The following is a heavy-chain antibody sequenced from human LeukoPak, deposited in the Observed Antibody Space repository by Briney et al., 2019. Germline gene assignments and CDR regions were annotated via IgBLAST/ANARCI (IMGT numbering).Heavy chain of an antibody. CDR1: GGSFSGYY. J-gene: IGHJ4*02. CDR2: INHSGST. D-gene: IGHD2-2*01. CDR3: ARGGVVVVPAAMRHFDY. V-gene: IGHV4-34*01. Sequence: SETLSLTCAVYGGSFSGYYWSWIRQPPGKGLEWIGEINHSGSTNYNPSLMSRVTISVDTSKNQFSLKLSSVTAADTAVYYCARGGVVVVPAAMRHFDYWGQGTLVTVSS.